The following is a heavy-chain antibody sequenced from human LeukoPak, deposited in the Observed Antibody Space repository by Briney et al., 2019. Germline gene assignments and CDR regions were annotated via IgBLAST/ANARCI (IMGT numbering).Heavy chain of an antibody. V-gene: IGHV4-59*01. CDR1: GGSISTYY. Sequence: SETLSLTCTVSGGSISTYYWSWIRQPPGKGLEWIGYIHYSGSTSYNPSLKSRITISVDTSKNQLSLILNSVTAADTAVYYCATVYYGSGSYYSPYFDYWGQGTLVTVSS. D-gene: IGHD3-10*01. J-gene: IGHJ4*02. CDR2: IHYSGST. CDR3: ATVYYGSGSYYSPYFDY.